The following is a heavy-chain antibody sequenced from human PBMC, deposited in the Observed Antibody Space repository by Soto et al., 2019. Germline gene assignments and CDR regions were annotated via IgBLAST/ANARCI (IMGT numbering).Heavy chain of an antibody. D-gene: IGHD1-1*01. V-gene: IGHV1-18*01. Sequence: QVHLVQSGAEVKKPGASVKVSCKGSGYAFTTYGITWVRQAPEQGLEWMGWISAHNGNTNYAQQLQGRVTVTRDTSTSTAYMELRSLRSDATAVYYCARGRYGDYWGQGALVTVSS. CDR2: ISAHNGNT. CDR3: ARGRYGDY. J-gene: IGHJ4*02. CDR1: GYAFTTYG.